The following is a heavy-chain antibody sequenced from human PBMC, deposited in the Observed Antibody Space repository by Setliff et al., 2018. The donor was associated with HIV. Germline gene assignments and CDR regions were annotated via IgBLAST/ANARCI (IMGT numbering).Heavy chain of an antibody. CDR3: ARPLTTSYNFWGDAFSI. V-gene: IGHV4-39*02. D-gene: IGHD3-3*01. CDR2: GVNSGRS. CDR1: GDFFSSDYY. J-gene: IGHJ3*02. Sequence: PSETLSLTCTVSGDFFSSDYYWGWIRQSPGKGLEWIGSGVNSGRSYYNPSLKSRVTVSVDTSTNHLSLRLTSVTAADTAVYYCARPLTTSYNFWGDAFSIWGQGTMVTVSS.